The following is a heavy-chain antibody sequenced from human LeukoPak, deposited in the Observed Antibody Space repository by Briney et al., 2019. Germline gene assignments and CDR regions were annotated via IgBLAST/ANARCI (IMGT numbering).Heavy chain of an antibody. V-gene: IGHV4-59*12. CDR2: IYYTGSS. D-gene: IGHD3-22*01. Sequence: SETLSLSCNVSGASISNYYWTWIRQPPGKGLEWIGFIYYTGSSKYNPSLQSRVTISVDTSKNQFSLKLSSVNAADTAVYYCARDTGDAVTTRYYVPDAFDIWGQGTMVTVSS. CDR3: ARDTGDAVTTRYYVPDAFDI. J-gene: IGHJ3*02. CDR1: GASISNYY.